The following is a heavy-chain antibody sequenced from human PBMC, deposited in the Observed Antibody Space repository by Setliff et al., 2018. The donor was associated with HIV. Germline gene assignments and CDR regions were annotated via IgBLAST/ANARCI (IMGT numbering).Heavy chain of an antibody. CDR3: ARDSVVLQFLEWLSPYYYYGMDV. V-gene: IGHV4-59*11. CDR1: GGSISSHY. J-gene: IGHJ6*02. CDR2: IYHSGST. Sequence: PSETLSLTCTVSGGSISSHYWSWIRQPPGKGLEWIGEIYHSGSTNYNPSLKNRVTISVDKSKNQFSLKLSSVTAADTAVYYCARDSVVLQFLEWLSPYYYYGMDVWGQGTTVTVSS. D-gene: IGHD3-3*01.